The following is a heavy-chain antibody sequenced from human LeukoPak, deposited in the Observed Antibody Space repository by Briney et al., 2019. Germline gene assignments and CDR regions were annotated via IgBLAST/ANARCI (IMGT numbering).Heavy chain of an antibody. J-gene: IGHJ4*02. V-gene: IGHV4-59*08. CDR2: IYYSGST. CDR1: GGSISSYY. D-gene: IGHD6-13*01. Sequence: SETLSLTCTVSGGSISSYYWSWIRQPPGKGLEWIGYIYYSGSTNYNPSLKSRVTISVDTSKNQFSLKLSSVTAADTAVYYCARGGSYSSSWYHRDFDYWGQGTLVTVSS. CDR3: ARGGSYSSSWYHRDFDY.